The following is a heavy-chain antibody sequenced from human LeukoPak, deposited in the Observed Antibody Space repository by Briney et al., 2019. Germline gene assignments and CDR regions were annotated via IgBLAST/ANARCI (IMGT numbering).Heavy chain of an antibody. CDR2: IYYSGST. J-gene: IGHJ4*02. Sequence: SETLSLTCTVSGGSISSYYWSWIRQPPGKGLEWIGYIYYSGSTNYNPSLKSRVTISVDTSKNQFSLKLSSVTAADTAVYFCARDSVNCSTTSCSDYLDYWGQGTLVTVSS. CDR3: ARDSVNCSTTSCSDYLDY. D-gene: IGHD2-2*01. CDR1: GGSISSYY. V-gene: IGHV4-59*12.